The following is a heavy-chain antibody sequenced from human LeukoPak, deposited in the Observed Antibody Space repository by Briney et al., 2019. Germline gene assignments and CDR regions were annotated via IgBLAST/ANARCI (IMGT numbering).Heavy chain of an antibody. CDR3: ARASSGWSLSDAFDI. CDR1: GFTFSSYS. CDR2: ISSSSSYI. Sequence: PGGSLRLSCAASGFTFSSYSMNWVRQAPGKGLEWVSSISSSSSYIYYADSVKGRFTISRDNAKNSLYLQMNSLRAEDTAVYYCARASSGWSLSDAFDIWGQGTMVTVSS. V-gene: IGHV3-21*01. J-gene: IGHJ3*02. D-gene: IGHD6-19*01.